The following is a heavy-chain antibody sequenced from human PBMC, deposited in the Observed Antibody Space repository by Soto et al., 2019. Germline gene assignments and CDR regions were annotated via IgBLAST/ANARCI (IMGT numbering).Heavy chain of an antibody. J-gene: IGHJ6*04. CDR3: AREYETLYDFWSGYPLPLDV. V-gene: IGHV3-33*01. CDR2: IWYDGSNK. CDR1: GFTFSSYG. Sequence: PWGSLRLSCAASGFTFSSYGMHWVRQAPGKGLEWVAVIWYDGSNKYYADSVKGRFTISRDNSKNTLYLQMNSLRAEDTAVYYCAREYETLYDFWSGYPLPLDVWGKGTTVTVSS. D-gene: IGHD3-3*01.